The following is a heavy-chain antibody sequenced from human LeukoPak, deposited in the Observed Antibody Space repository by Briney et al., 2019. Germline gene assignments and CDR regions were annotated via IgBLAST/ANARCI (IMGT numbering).Heavy chain of an antibody. Sequence: SETLSLTCTVSGGSVYTSDYYWGWVRQPPGKGPERIGDIFYTGKTNYNPSLKSRVSISIDTSKNQFSLKLTSVTAADTAVYYCARVFDSWGQGTLVTVSS. CDR3: ARVFDS. V-gene: IGHV4-39*07. CDR1: GGSVYTSDYY. CDR2: IFYTGKT. J-gene: IGHJ4*02.